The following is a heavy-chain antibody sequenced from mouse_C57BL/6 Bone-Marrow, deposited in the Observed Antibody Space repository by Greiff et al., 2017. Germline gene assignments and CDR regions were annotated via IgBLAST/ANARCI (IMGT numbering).Heavy chain of an antibody. Sequence: EVQLQESGPGLVKPSQSLSLTCSVTGYSITSGYYWNWIRQFPGNKLEWMGYISYDGSNNYNPSLKNRISITRDTSKNQFFLKLTSVTTEDTATYYCARGYYGSPYWGQGTLVTVSA. J-gene: IGHJ3*01. CDR3: ARGYYGSPY. CDR2: ISYDGSN. D-gene: IGHD1-1*01. CDR1: GYSITSGYY. V-gene: IGHV3-6*01.